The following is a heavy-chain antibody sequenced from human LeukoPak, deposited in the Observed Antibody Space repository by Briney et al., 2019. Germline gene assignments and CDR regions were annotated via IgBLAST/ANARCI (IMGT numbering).Heavy chain of an antibody. CDR3: ARGADSSGYYSIFYFDY. Sequence: SETLSLTCTVSGGSISSYYWNWIRQPPGKGLEWIGYIYYSGSTNYNPSLKSRVTISVDTSKNQFSLKLSTVTAADTAVYYCARGADSSGYYSIFYFDYWGQGTLVTVSS. J-gene: IGHJ4*02. CDR1: GGSISSYY. V-gene: IGHV4-59*01. CDR2: IYYSGST. D-gene: IGHD3-22*01.